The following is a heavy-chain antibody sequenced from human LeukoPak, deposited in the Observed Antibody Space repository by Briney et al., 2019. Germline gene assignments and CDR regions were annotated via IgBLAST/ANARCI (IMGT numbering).Heavy chain of an antibody. CDR1: GFIFSSHW. J-gene: IGHJ4*02. CDR3: AGSPSGPYYDIPLQD. D-gene: IGHD3-9*01. V-gene: IGHV3-7*01. CDR2: IKQGGSEK. Sequence: PGGSLRLSCAASGFIFSSHWMTWVRQAPGKGLEFVASIKQGGSEKYYAGSVKGRFTVSRDNAKNSLYLQMNSLRAEDTAVYYCAGSPSGPYYDIPLQDWGQGTLVTVSS.